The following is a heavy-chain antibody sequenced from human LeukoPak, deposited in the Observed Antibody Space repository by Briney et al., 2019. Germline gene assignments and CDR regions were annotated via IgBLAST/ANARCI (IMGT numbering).Heavy chain of an antibody. V-gene: IGHV3-23*01. CDR3: VRARDGYNSLDF. J-gene: IGHJ4*02. Sequence: GGSLRLSCAASGFTLNTYTMGWVRQAPGKVLEWVSSISGDGGSTYFADSVKGRFTISRDNSENTLIVQMHSLRAEDTALYHCVRARDGYNSLDFWGQGTLVTVSS. D-gene: IGHD5-24*01. CDR2: ISGDGGST. CDR1: GFTLNTYT.